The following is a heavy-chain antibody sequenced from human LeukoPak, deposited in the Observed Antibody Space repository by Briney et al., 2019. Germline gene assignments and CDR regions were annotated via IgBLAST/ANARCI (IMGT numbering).Heavy chain of an antibody. CDR3: AKKSSSWYREIDY. Sequence: GGSLRLSCAASGFTFSSYAMSWVRQAPGKGLEWVSAISGSGGSTYYADSVKGRFTISRDNSKNTLYLQMNGLRAEDTAVYYCAKKSSSWYREIDYWGQGTLVTVSS. J-gene: IGHJ4*02. CDR1: GFTFSSYA. D-gene: IGHD6-13*01. V-gene: IGHV3-23*01. CDR2: ISGSGGST.